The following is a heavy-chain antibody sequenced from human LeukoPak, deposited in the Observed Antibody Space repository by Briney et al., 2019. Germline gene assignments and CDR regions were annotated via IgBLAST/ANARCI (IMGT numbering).Heavy chain of an antibody. CDR2: INPNSGGT. CDR3: ARDPRGYSSGWYSGAFDI. CDR1: GYTFTGYY. D-gene: IGHD6-19*01. Sequence: ASVKVSCKASGYTFTGYYMHWVRQAPGQGLEWMGWINPNSGGTNYAQKFQGRVTMTRDTSISTAYMELSRLRSDGTAVYYCARDPRGYSSGWYSGAFDIWGQGTMVTVSS. J-gene: IGHJ3*02. V-gene: IGHV1-2*02.